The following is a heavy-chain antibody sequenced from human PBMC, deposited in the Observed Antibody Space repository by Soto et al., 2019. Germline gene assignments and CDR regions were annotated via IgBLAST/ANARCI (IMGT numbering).Heavy chain of an antibody. J-gene: IGHJ3*02. D-gene: IGHD3-22*01. V-gene: IGHV1-69*01. CDR2: IIPIFGTA. CDR1: GGTFSSYA. Sequence: QVQLVQSGAEVKKPGSSVKVSCKASGGTFSSYAISWVRQAPGQGLEWMGGIIPIFGTANYPQKFQGRVTITADESTSTAYMELSSLRSEDTAVYYCARVGRYYYDSSGYYGAFDIWGQGTMVTVSS. CDR3: ARVGRYYYDSSGYYGAFDI.